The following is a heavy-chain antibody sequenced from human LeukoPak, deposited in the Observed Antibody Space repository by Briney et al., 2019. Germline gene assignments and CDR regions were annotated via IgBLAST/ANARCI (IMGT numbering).Heavy chain of an antibody. CDR1: GFTFSSYG. V-gene: IGHV3-30*18. Sequence: QSEGSLRLSCAASGFTFSSYGMHWVRQAPGKGPEWVAAISYDGSKEYYADSVKGRFSISRDNSKNTLYLQMNSLRAEDTAVFCCAKGKALLEYYFDYWGQGTLVTVSS. CDR2: ISYDGSKE. CDR3: AKGKALLEYYFDY. D-gene: IGHD2-15*01. J-gene: IGHJ4*02.